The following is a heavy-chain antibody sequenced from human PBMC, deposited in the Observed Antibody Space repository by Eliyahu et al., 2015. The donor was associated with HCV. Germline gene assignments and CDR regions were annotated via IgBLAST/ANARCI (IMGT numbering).Heavy chain of an antibody. Sequence: QVQLQESGPGLVKPSQTLSLTCTVSGGXISSGDYYWSWIRQPPGKGLEWIGYIYYSGSTYYNPSLKSRVTISVDTSKNQFSLKLSSVTAADTAVYYCARVMRDYGSDYYDSSGYFDYWGQGTLVTVSS. D-gene: IGHD3-22*01. J-gene: IGHJ4*02. V-gene: IGHV4-30-4*01. CDR1: GGXISSGDYY. CDR3: ARVMRDYGSDYYDSSGYFDY. CDR2: IYYSGST.